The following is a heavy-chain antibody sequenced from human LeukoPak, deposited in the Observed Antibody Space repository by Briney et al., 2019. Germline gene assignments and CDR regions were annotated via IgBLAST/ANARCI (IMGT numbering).Heavy chain of an antibody. D-gene: IGHD3-3*01. CDR1: GYTFTGYY. V-gene: IGHV1-2*02. CDR3: ARDWAPQYYDFWSDAFDF. CDR2: INPNTGDT. J-gene: IGHJ3*01. Sequence: ASVKVSCKTSGYTFTGYYIHWVRQAPGQGLEWMGWINPNTGDTNYSQNFQGRVTMTRDTSISTAYTELSRLRSDDTAVYYCARDWAPQYYDFWSDAFDFWAKGQWSPSLQ.